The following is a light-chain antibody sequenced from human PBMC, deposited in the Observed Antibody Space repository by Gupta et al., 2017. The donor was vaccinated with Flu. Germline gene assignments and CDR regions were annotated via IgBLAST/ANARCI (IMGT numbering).Light chain of an antibody. CDR1: QSISNNY. J-gene: IGKJ1*01. V-gene: IGKV3-20*01. CDR3: QQYGRSPRT. Sequence: EIVLTQSPDPPSSFLGERATLPCRASQSISNNYVPWYQQKPGQAPRLLISAASSRASGVPDRFSGSGSGTDFTLTIVRLEPEDFAVYYCQQYGRSPRTFGQGTKVEI. CDR2: AAS.